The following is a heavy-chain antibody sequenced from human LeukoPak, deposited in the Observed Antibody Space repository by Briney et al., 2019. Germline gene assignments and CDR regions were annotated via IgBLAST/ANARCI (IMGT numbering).Heavy chain of an antibody. J-gene: IGHJ4*02. V-gene: IGHV1-2*02. D-gene: IGHD6-19*01. CDR2: INPNSGGT. Sequence: ASVKVSCKASGYTFTAYYIHWVRQAPGQGLEWMGWINPNSGGTNYAQRFQGRVTMTRDTSITTAYMELTSLKSDDTAVYFCARDLGRDNSGWYPYHDFWGQGTLVTVSS. CDR3: ARDLGRDNSGWYPYHDF. CDR1: GYTFTAYY.